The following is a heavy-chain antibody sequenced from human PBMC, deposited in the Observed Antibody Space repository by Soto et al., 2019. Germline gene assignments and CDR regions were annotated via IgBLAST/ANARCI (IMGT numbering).Heavy chain of an antibody. CDR1: GASIRSGGYY. V-gene: IGHV4-31*03. CDR2: IYYTGST. Sequence: SETLSLTCSVSGASIRSGGYYWSWLRQSPGKGLEWIGHIYYTGSTFYSPSLKSRLTISLDTSKNQFSLDLRFVTAADAAMYYCARIEMASIKWGRGTLVTVSS. CDR3: ARIEMASIK. J-gene: IGHJ4*02.